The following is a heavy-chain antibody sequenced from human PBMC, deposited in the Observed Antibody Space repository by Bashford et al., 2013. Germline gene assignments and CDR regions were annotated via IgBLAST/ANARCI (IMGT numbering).Heavy chain of an antibody. CDR1: GGTFSSYA. J-gene: IGHJ6*02. CDR3: ASSAPDIVATLDNNGMDV. V-gene: IGHV1-69*06. D-gene: IGHD5-12*01. Sequence: SVKVSCKASGGTFSSYAISWVRQAPGQGLEWMGGIIPIFGTANYAQKFQGRVTITADKSTSTAYMELSSLRSEDTAVYYCASSAPDIVATLDNNGMDVWGQGTTVTVSS. CDR2: IIPIFGTA.